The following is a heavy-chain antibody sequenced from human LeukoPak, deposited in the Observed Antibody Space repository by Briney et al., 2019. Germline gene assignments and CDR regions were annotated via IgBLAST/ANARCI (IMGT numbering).Heavy chain of an antibody. V-gene: IGHV4-34*01. CDR1: GGSFSGYY. Sequence: SETLSLTCAVYGGSFSGYYWSWIRQPPGKGLEWIGEINHSGSTNYNPSLKSRVTISVDTFKNQFSLKLSSVTAADTAVYYCARERNYYGSGSYSYYYYGMDVWGQGTTVTVSS. CDR2: INHSGST. J-gene: IGHJ6*02. D-gene: IGHD3-10*01. CDR3: ARERNYYGSGSYSYYYYGMDV.